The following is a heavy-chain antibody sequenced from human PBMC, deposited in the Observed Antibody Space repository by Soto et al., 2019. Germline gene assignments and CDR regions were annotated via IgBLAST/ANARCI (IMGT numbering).Heavy chain of an antibody. J-gene: IGHJ4*02. Sequence: GASVKVSCKASGYTFTSYGISWVRQAPGQGLEWMGWISAYNGNTNYAQKLQGRVTMTTDTSTSTAYTELRSLRSDDTPVYYCARSISYYDSSGPYPLDYWGQGTLVTVSS. CDR2: ISAYNGNT. V-gene: IGHV1-18*04. CDR1: GYTFTSYG. CDR3: ARSISYYDSSGPYPLDY. D-gene: IGHD3-22*01.